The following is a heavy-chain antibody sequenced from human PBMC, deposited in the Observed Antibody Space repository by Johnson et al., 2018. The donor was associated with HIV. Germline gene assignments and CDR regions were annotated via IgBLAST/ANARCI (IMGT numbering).Heavy chain of an antibody. J-gene: IGHJ3*02. CDR3: ARAGSSPAANDAFDI. D-gene: IGHD6-13*01. V-gene: IGHV3-66*01. CDR2: IYSGGST. CDR1: GFTVSSNY. Sequence: MQLVESGGGVVQPGRSLRLSCAASGFTVSSNYMSWVRQAPGKGLEWVSVIYSGGSTYYADSVKGRFTISRDNSKNTLYLQMNSLRAGDTAVYYCARAGSSPAANDAFDIWGQGTMVTVSS.